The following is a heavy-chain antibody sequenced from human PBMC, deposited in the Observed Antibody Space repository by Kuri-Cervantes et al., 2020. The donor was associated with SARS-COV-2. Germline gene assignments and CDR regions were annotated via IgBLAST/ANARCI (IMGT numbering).Heavy chain of an antibody. CDR3: ARDRPDY. V-gene: IGHV3-69-1*01. CDR2: IYTGGTT. Sequence: GGSLRLSCTASGFIFSDYYMTWIRQAPGKGLEWVSTIYTGGTTDYADSVKGRFIISRDNSKNSLYLQMNSLRAEGTAVYYCARDRPDYWGQGTLVTVSS. CDR1: GFIFSDYY. J-gene: IGHJ4*02.